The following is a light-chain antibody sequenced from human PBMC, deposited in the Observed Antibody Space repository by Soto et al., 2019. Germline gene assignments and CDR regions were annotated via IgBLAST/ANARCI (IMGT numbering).Light chain of an antibody. V-gene: IGKV3-20*01. CDR3: LRYGDSPTAYT. J-gene: IGKJ2*01. CDR2: GAS. CDR1: QSVSSRN. Sequence: EIVLTQSPGTVSLSPGERATLSCRASQSVSSRNLAWYRQKPGQAPSLLIFGASNRATGIPDRFSGSGSGTDFTLTISRLEPEDCAVYYCLRYGDSPTAYTFGQGTKLEIK.